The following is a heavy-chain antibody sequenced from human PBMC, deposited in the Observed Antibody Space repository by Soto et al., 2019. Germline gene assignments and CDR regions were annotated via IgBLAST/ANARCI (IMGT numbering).Heavy chain of an antibody. Sequence: QVQLQESGPGLVKPSGTLSLTCAVSSGSISSSNWWSWVRQPPGKGLEWIGEIYHSGSTNYNPSLKSRVTISVDKSKNQFSLKLSSVTAADTAVYYCARDNTYDSSSSSGWFDPWGQGTLVTVSS. D-gene: IGHD6-6*01. CDR2: IYHSGST. J-gene: IGHJ5*02. V-gene: IGHV4-4*02. CDR3: ARDNTYDSSSSSGWFDP. CDR1: SGSISSSNW.